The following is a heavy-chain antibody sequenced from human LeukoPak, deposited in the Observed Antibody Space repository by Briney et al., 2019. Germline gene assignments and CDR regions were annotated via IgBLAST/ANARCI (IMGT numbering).Heavy chain of an antibody. CDR1: GFSFSTYS. D-gene: IGHD1-1*01. Sequence: GGSLRLSCAASGFSFSTYSMSWVRQAPGKGLEWVSVISDTGATKFYADSVKGRFTISRDNSKNTLYLQMSSLRAEDTAVYYCANDLTATQMWNLDYWGQGTLVTVSS. J-gene: IGHJ4*02. CDR3: ANDLTATQMWNLDY. V-gene: IGHV3-23*01. CDR2: ISDTGATK.